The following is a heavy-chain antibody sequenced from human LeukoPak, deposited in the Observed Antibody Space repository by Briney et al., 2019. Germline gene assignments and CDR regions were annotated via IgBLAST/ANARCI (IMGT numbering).Heavy chain of an antibody. V-gene: IGHV3-30*18. J-gene: IGHJ6*02. CDR3: AESLVVVVPAAASPFYYYYGMDV. CDR1: GFTFSSYG. Sequence: PGGSLRLSCAASGFTFSSYGMHWVRQAPGKGLEWVAVISYDGSNKYYADSVKGRFTISRDNSKNTLYLQMNSLRAEDTAVYYCAESLVVVVPAAASPFYYYYGMDVWGQGTTVTVSS. CDR2: ISYDGSNK. D-gene: IGHD2-2*01.